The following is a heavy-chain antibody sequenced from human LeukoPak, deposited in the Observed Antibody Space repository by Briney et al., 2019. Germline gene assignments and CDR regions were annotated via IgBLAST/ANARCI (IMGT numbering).Heavy chain of an antibody. Sequence: ASVKVSCKASGYTFNSYYMHWVRQAPGQGLEWMGIINPSGGSTSYAQKFQGRVTMTRDTSTSTVYMELSSLRSEDTAVYYCARVGLGGEQLNAFDIWGQGTMVTVSS. CDR3: ARVGLGGEQLNAFDI. CDR2: INPSGGST. D-gene: IGHD1/OR15-1a*01. J-gene: IGHJ3*02. V-gene: IGHV1-46*02. CDR1: GYTFNSYY.